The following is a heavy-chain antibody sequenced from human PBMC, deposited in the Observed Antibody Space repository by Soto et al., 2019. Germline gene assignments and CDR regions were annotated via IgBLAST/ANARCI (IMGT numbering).Heavy chain of an antibody. V-gene: IGHV1-18*01. J-gene: IGHJ4*02. CDR2: ISAYNGNT. Sequence: GASVKVSCKASGYTFTSYGISWVRQAPGQGLEWMGWISAYNGNTNYAQKLQGRVTMTTDTSTSTAYMELRSLRSDDTAVYYCARELRRQYSSSWYFDYWGQGTLVTVSS. D-gene: IGHD6-13*01. CDR3: ARELRRQYSSSWYFDY. CDR1: GYTFTSYG.